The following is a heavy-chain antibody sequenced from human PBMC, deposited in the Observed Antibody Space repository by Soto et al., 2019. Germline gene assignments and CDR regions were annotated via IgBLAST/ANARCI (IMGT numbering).Heavy chain of an antibody. CDR3: ARGVPFDY. V-gene: IGHV2-5*02. CDR1: EFSHSTSGVA. D-gene: IGHD3-10*01. Sequence: QITLKESGPTLLKPTETLTLTCTFSEFSHSTSGVAVGWIRQPPGKALEWLALIYWDDDKRYSPSLKSRLTITKDTSKNQVVLTMTNMDPADTATYYCARGVPFDYWGQGTLVTVSS. J-gene: IGHJ4*02. CDR2: IYWDDDK.